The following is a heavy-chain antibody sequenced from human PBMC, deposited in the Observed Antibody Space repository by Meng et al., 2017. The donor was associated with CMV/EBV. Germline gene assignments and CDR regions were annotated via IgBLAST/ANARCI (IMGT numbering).Heavy chain of an antibody. CDR1: GYTFTGYY. CDR3: ARARLTMVVTPY. Sequence: CTAYGYTFTGYYMHWVRQAPGQGLEWMGWINPNSGGTNYAQKFQGRVTMTRDTSISTAYMELSRLRSDDTAVYYCARARLTMVVTPYWGQGTLVTVSS. D-gene: IGHD4-23*01. J-gene: IGHJ4*02. CDR2: INPNSGGT. V-gene: IGHV1-2*02.